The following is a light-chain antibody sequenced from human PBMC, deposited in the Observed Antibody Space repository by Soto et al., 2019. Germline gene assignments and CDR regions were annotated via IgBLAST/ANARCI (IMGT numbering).Light chain of an antibody. V-gene: IGKV3-15*01. J-gene: IGKJ1*01. CDR1: QSVSSD. CDR3: QQYNNWPRT. CDR2: GAS. Sequence: EIVMTQSQSPLSVSPGERATLSCRASQSVSSDLAWYQQKPGQAPRLLLYGASTRATGIPARFSGSGSGTEFTRTISSLQSEDFAVYYCQQYNNWPRTFGQGTKVEIK.